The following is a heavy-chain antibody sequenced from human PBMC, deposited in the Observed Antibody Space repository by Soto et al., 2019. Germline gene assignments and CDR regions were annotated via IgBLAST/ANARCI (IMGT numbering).Heavy chain of an antibody. Sequence: HPGGSLRLSCAASGFTFSSYAMSWVRQAPGKGLEWVSAISGSGGSTYYADSVKGRFTISRDNSKNTLYLQMNSLRAEDTAVYYCAMRLPLGLVAGDYAFDIWGQGTMVTVSS. D-gene: IGHD2-15*01. V-gene: IGHV3-23*01. CDR3: AMRLPLGLVAGDYAFDI. CDR2: ISGSGGST. CDR1: GFTFSSYA. J-gene: IGHJ3*02.